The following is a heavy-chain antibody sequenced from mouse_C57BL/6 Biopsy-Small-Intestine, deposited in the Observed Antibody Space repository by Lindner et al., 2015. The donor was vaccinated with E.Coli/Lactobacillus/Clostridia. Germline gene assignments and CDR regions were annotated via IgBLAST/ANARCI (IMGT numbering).Heavy chain of an antibody. CDR3: ARSYYDNLDY. CDR2: INPTTGGT. D-gene: IGHD2-10*01. V-gene: IGHV1-42*01. Sequence: VQLQESGPELVKFGAPVKTSCKASGYSFTGYYMNWVKQSPEKSLEWIGEINPTTGGTTYNQKFKAKATLTVDKSSSTAYMQLKSLTSEDSAVYYCARSYYDNLDYWGQGTTLTVS. CDR1: GYSFTGYY. J-gene: IGHJ2*01.